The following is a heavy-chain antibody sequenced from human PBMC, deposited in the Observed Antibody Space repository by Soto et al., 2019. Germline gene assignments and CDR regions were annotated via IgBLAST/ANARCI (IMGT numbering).Heavy chain of an antibody. CDR1: GFTFSSYA. CDR2: ITGSGGST. J-gene: IGHJ4*02. CDR3: AKGRISAAGPFDY. D-gene: IGHD6-13*01. V-gene: IGHV3-23*01. Sequence: EVQLLESGGGLVQPGGSLRLSCAASGFTFSSYAMSWVRQAPGKGLEWVSAITGSGGSTYYADSVKGRFTISRDNSKNTLYLQMNSLRAEYTAVYYRAKGRISAAGPFDYLGQGTLVTFSS.